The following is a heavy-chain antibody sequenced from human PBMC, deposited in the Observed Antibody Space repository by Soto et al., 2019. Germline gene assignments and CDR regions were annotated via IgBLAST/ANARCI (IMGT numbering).Heavy chain of an antibody. J-gene: IGHJ3*02. D-gene: IGHD6-19*01. CDR3: TRDPLIAVAAYDAFDI. Sequence: GGSLRLSYAASGCIFIAHGRNWVRQAPGKGLEWVSYISGDRKTIYYVDSVKGRFSISRDNARNSLSLQMNSLTDEDTAVYYCTRDPLIAVAAYDAFDIWGQGTSVNVSS. CDR1: GCIFIAHG. V-gene: IGHV3-48*02. CDR2: ISGDRKTI.